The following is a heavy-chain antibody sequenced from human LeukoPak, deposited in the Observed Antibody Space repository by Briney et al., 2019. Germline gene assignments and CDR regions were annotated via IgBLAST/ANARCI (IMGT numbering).Heavy chain of an antibody. D-gene: IGHD3-10*01. CDR1: GFTFSSYS. V-gene: IGHV3-21*01. J-gene: IGHJ4*02. CDR3: ARDLNFYASGRGFDY. CDR2: ITGSSDYI. Sequence: GGSLRLSCAASGFTFSSYSMNWVRQAPGKGLEWVSSITGSSDYIHYADSVRGRITISRDNAKNSLYLQMNSLRAEDTAVYYCARDLNFYASGRGFDYWGQGTLVTVSS.